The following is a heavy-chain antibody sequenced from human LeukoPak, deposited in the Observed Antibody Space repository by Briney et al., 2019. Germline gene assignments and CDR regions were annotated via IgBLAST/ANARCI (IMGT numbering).Heavy chain of an antibody. D-gene: IGHD3-22*01. Sequence: GGSLRLSCAASGFTFSSYGMHWVRQAPGKGLEWVAVIWYDGSNKYYADSVKGRFTISRDNSKNTLYLQINSLRAEDTAVYYCAKDLDPYYYDSSGLDYWGQGTLVTVSS. CDR1: GFTFSSYG. CDR2: IWYDGSNK. CDR3: AKDLDPYYYDSSGLDY. J-gene: IGHJ4*02. V-gene: IGHV3-33*06.